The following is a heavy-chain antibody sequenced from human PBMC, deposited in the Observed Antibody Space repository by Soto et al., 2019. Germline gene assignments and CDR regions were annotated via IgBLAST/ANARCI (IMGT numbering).Heavy chain of an antibody. CDR3: ARIQASSGSNWFDP. CDR1: GGSISSGGYY. V-gene: IGHV4-31*03. Sequence: SETLSLTCTVSGGSISSGGYYWSWIRQHPGKGLEWIGYIYYSGSTYYNPSLKSRVTISVDTSKNQFSLKLSSVTAADTATYYCARIQASSGSNWFDPWGQGTLVTVSS. J-gene: IGHJ5*02. CDR2: IYYSGST. D-gene: IGHD5-18*01.